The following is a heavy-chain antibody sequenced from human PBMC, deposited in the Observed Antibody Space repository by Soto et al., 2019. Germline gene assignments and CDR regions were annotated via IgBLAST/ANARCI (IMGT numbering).Heavy chain of an antibody. Sequence: QVQLQESGPGLVKPSETLSLTCTVSGGSISSYYWTWIRQPPGKGLEWIGYIYFDGSTNYNPSLKSRVTMSVDTSKNQFSLKLSSVTAADTAVYYCARVDNVDIVATTYFDYWGQGTLVTVSS. CDR2: IYFDGST. D-gene: IGHD5-12*01. J-gene: IGHJ4*02. CDR3: ARVDNVDIVATTYFDY. V-gene: IGHV4-4*09. CDR1: GGSISSYY.